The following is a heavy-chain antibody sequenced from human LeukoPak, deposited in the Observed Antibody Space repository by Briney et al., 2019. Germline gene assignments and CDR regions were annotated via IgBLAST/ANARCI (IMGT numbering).Heavy chain of an antibody. V-gene: IGHV3-74*01. CDR2: IKSGGST. CDR3: ARAPSEICGYHPEYFRH. D-gene: IGHD3-22*01. Sequence: GGSLRLSCAPSGYPFRRYWMHWVPHAPGKGRVWVSRIKSGGSTNYADSVKGRFTIARDNAKNTLSLQMHSLRAEDTGVYYCARAPSEICGYHPEYFRHWGQGTLVTVSS. CDR1: GYPFRRYW. J-gene: IGHJ1*01.